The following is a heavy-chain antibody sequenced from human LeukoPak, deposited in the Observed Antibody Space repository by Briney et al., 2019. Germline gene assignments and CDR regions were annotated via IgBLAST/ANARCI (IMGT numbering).Heavy chain of an antibody. V-gene: IGHV4-38-2*02. J-gene: IGHJ4*02. CDR2: IYHSGST. Sequence: SETLSLTCTVSGYSISSGYYWGWIRQPPGKGLEWIGSIYHSGSTYYNPSLKSRVTTSVDTSKNQFSLKLSSVTAADTAVYYCSGYSYGFDYWGQGTLVTVSS. CDR3: SGYSYGFDY. CDR1: GYSISSGYY. D-gene: IGHD5-18*01.